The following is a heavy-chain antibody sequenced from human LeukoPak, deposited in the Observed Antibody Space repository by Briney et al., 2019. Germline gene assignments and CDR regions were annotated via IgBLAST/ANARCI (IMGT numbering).Heavy chain of an antibody. CDR3: AKMKGHPLPKYYMDV. V-gene: IGHV3-23*01. CDR2: ISGTGDNT. Sequence: GGSLRLSCAASGFTFRGFAMSGVRRTPGKELEWVSGISGTGDNTLYADSVKGRFTISRDNAKNTLYLEMNSLRAEDTAIYYCAKMKGHPLPKYYMDVWGQGTTVTVSS. CDR1: GFTFRGFA. J-gene: IGHJ6*01. D-gene: IGHD1-26*01.